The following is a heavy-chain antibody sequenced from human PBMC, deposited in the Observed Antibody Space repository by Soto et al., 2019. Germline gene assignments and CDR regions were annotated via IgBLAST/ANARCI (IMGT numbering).Heavy chain of an antibody. CDR3: ARGLAPYKNNWFDP. Sequence: ASVKVSCKASGYTFTSYGISWVRQAPGQGLEWMGWISAYNGNTNYAQKLQGRVTMTTDTSTSTAYMELSSLRSEDTAVYYCARGLAPYKNNWFDPWGQGTLVTVSS. D-gene: IGHD1-1*01. J-gene: IGHJ5*02. V-gene: IGHV1-18*01. CDR1: GYTFTSYG. CDR2: ISAYNGNT.